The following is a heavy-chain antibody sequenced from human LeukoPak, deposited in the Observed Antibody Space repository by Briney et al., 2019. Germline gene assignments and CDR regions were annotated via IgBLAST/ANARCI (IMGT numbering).Heavy chain of an antibody. Sequence: KXXXXXXXSYAXSWVRQAPGQXLEWMGRIIPIFGIANYAQKFQGRVTITADKSTSTAYMELSSLRSEDTAVYYCARDARELPFDYWGQGTLVTISS. J-gene: IGHJ4*02. CDR3: ARDARELPFDY. V-gene: IGHV1-69*04. D-gene: IGHD1-26*01. CDR1: XXXXXSYA. CDR2: IIPIFGIA.